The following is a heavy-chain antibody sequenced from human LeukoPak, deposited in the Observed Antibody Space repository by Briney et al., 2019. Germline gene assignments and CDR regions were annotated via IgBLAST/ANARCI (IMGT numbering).Heavy chain of an antibody. CDR2: IIPIFGTA. D-gene: IGHD2-21*01. J-gene: IGHJ4*02. CDR1: GGTFSSYA. V-gene: IGHV1-69*13. Sequence: SVKVSCKAPGGTFSSYAISWVRQAPGQGLEWMGGIIPIFGTANYAQKLQGRVTITADESTSTAYMELSSLRSEDTDVYYCARSRGIPEYYFDYWGQGTLVTVSS. CDR3: ARSRGIPEYYFDY.